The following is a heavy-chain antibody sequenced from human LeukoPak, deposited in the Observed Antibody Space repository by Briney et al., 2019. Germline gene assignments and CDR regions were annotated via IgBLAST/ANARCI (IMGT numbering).Heavy chain of an antibody. CDR1: GYTLTELS. CDR3: ATVIKFWPLLYFQH. J-gene: IGHJ1*01. V-gene: IGHV1-24*01. CDR2: FDPEDGET. Sequence: ASVKVSCKVSGYTLTELSMHWVRQAPGKGLEWMGGFDPEDGETIYAQKFQGRVTMTEDTSTDPAYMELSSLRSEDTAVYYCATVIKFWPLLYFQHWGQGTLVTVSS. D-gene: IGHD3-16*02.